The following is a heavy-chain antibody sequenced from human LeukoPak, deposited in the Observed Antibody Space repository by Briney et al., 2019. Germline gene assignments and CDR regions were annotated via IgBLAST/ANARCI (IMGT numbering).Heavy chain of an antibody. J-gene: IGHJ3*02. V-gene: IGHV3-21*01. CDR1: GFTFCTYT. Sequence: PGGSLRLSCAASGFTFCTYTMNWVRQGPGKGLEWVSSISSSSSYIYYADSVKGRFTISRDNAKNSLYLQLNSLRAEDTAVYYCARENDGFDIWGQGTMVTVSS. CDR2: ISSSSSYI. CDR3: ARENDGFDI.